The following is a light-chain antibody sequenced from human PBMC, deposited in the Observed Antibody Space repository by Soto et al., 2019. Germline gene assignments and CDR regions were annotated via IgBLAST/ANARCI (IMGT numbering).Light chain of an antibody. CDR2: GAS. J-gene: IGKJ4*01. CDR1: SSIMYT. Sequence: TPSPATQVVYPCRCASLVWRPASSIMYTLAWYPRKPGQAPRLLIYGASTRATGTPARFSGSGSGTEFTLTISSLQSEDFGVYYCQQYDDVLSLTFGGGTKVEI. V-gene: IGKV3-15*01. CDR3: QQYDDVLSLT.